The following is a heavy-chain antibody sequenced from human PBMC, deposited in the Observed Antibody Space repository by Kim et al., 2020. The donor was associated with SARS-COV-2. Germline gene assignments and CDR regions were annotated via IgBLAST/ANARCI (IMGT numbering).Heavy chain of an antibody. CDR2: INHSRST. V-gene: IGHV4-34*01. D-gene: IGHD2-8*02. CDR1: GGSFSGYY. Sequence: SETLSLTCAVYGGSFSGYYWSWIRQPPGKGLEWIGEINHSRSTNYNPSLKSRVTISVDTSKNQFSLKLSSVTAADTAVYYCARDTGWFDPWGQGTLVTVSS. J-gene: IGHJ5*02. CDR3: ARDTGWFDP.